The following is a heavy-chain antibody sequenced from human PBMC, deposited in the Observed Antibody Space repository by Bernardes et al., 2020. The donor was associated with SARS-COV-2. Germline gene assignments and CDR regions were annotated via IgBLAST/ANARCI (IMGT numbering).Heavy chain of an antibody. J-gene: IGHJ6*02. Sequence: SETLSLTCTVSGVSISNSNYYLGWIRQPPGKGLEWIGSIYSSGTTYKNPSLQRLVTKSVDTSKNQFSLRLTSVTAADTAVYYCVGSSCGRDCYIGGLRSWDYGMDVWGQGATVTVSS. V-gene: IGHV4-39*01. CDR3: VGSSCGRDCYIGGLRSWDYGMDV. D-gene: IGHD2-21*02. CDR2: IYSSGTT. CDR1: GVSISNSNYY.